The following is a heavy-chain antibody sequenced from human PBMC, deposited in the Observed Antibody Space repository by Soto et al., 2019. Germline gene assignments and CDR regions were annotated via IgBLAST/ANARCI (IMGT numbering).Heavy chain of an antibody. V-gene: IGHV4-30-4*01. CDR1: GGSISSSDYY. J-gene: IGHJ5*02. D-gene: IGHD3-16*01. Sequence: SETLSLTCTVSGGSISSSDYYWSWIRQPPGKGLXXXXXXXXXXXXXXXXSLKSRVTISVDTSKNQFSLKLSSVTAADTAVYYCARDLGGSNWFDPWGQGTLVTVSS. CDR3: ARDLGGSNWFDP. CDR2: XXXXXXX.